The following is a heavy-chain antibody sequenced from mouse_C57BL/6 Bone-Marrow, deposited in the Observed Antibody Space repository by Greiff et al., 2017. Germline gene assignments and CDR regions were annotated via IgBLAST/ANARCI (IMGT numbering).Heavy chain of an antibody. Sequence: QVQLKQPGPGLVQPSQSLSITCTVSGFSLTSYGVHWVRQSPGKGLEWLGVIWRGGSTDYNAAFMSRLSITKDNSKSQVFFNMNSLQADDTAIYYCAKNGGSSRYYFDYWGQGTTLTVSS. CDR3: AKNGGSSRYYFDY. V-gene: IGHV2-5*01. CDR2: IWRGGST. D-gene: IGHD1-1*01. CDR1: GFSLTSYG. J-gene: IGHJ2*01.